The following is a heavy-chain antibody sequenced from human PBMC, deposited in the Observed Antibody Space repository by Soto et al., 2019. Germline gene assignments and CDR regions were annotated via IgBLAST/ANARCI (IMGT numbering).Heavy chain of an antibody. Sequence: QVQLQESGPGLVKPSGTLTLTCAVFGGSISSGNWWSWVRQPPGKGLEWIGEVYHTGSTNYNPSLKSRVTISVDKSNNQFSLKLSSVTAADTAVFYCASQRGYKNAYALDYWGQGTLVTVSS. V-gene: IGHV4-4*02. CDR1: GGSISSGNW. J-gene: IGHJ4*02. CDR2: VYHTGST. D-gene: IGHD5-12*01. CDR3: ASQRGYKNAYALDY.